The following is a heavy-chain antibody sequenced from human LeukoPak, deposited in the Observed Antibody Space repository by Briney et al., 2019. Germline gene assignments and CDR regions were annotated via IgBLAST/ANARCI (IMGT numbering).Heavy chain of an antibody. Sequence: GGSLRLSCAASGFTFSSYSMNWVRQAPGKGPEWVSSITSSSTYIYFADSVKGRFTISRDNAKNSLYLQMNSLITEDTAVYYCARRLDAFDIWGQGTMVTVSS. V-gene: IGHV3-21*01. J-gene: IGHJ3*02. D-gene: IGHD2-21*02. CDR3: ARRLDAFDI. CDR1: GFTFSSYS. CDR2: ITSSSTYI.